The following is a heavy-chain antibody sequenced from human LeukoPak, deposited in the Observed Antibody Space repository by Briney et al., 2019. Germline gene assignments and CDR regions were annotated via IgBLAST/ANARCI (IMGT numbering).Heavy chain of an antibody. Sequence: SSETLSLTCAVYGGSFSGYYWSWIRQPPGKGLEWIGEINHSGSTNYNPSLKSRVTISVGTSKNQFSLKLSSVTAADTAVYYCVRGKYCSSTSCLLYYFDYWGQGTLVTVSS. V-gene: IGHV4-34*01. D-gene: IGHD2-2*01. CDR2: INHSGST. CDR1: GGSFSGYY. J-gene: IGHJ4*02. CDR3: VRGKYCSSTSCLLYYFDY.